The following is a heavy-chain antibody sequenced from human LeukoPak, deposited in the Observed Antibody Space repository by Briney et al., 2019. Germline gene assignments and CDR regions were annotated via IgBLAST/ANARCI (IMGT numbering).Heavy chain of an antibody. Sequence: GGSLRLSCAASGFTFSDYHMHWVRQPPGREPLWVARINTDGSSTTYADSVKGRFSISRDNAKNTLCLQMNSLRAEDTAVYYCARGMTYWSGSGKFDYWGQGSLVTVSS. J-gene: IGHJ4*02. V-gene: IGHV3-74*03. CDR3: ARGMTYWSGSGKFDY. D-gene: IGHD3-10*01. CDR1: GFTFSDYH. CDR2: INTDGSST.